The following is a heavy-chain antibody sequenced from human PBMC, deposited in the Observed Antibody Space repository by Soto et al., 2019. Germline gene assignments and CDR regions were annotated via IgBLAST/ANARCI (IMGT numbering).Heavy chain of an antibody. J-gene: IGHJ6*02. D-gene: IGHD2-21*01. CDR3: AREYGGDWADYYYYGMDV. V-gene: IGHV1-46*01. Sequence: ASMKVSCQASGYSFTSYYMHWVRQAPGQGLEWMGIINPSGGSTSYAQKFEGRVTMTRDTSTSPVYMELSRLRSEDTAAYYCAREYGGDWADYYYYGMDVWGQGTTVTVSS. CDR2: INPSGGST. CDR1: GYSFTSYY.